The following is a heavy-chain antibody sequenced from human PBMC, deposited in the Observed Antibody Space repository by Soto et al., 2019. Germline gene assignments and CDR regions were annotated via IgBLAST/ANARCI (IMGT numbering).Heavy chain of an antibody. Sequence: QVQLQESGPGLVKPSETLSLTCTVSGASISSYFWSWIRQPAGKGLEWIGRIYTSGSTDYNPSLESRVTMLVDTSKKQVSLKLTSVTAADTAVYYCAVICSSPSCYGTDVWGQGTSVTVSS. V-gene: IGHV4-4*07. CDR1: GASISSYF. J-gene: IGHJ6*02. CDR3: AVICSSPSCYGTDV. D-gene: IGHD2-2*01. CDR2: IYTSGST.